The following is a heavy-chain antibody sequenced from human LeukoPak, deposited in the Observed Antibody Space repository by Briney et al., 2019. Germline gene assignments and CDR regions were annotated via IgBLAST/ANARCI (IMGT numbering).Heavy chain of an antibody. D-gene: IGHD6-13*01. CDR3: ARGKPDLAAAGSVSDY. Sequence: SETLSLTCTVSGASITSYYWSWIRQPPGKGLEWIGYISYSGSTKYNPSLKSRVTISVDTSKKQFSLKLSSVTAADTAVYYCARGKPDLAAAGSVSDYWAREPWSPSPQ. J-gene: IGHJ4*02. V-gene: IGHV4-59*08. CDR1: GASITSYY. CDR2: ISYSGST.